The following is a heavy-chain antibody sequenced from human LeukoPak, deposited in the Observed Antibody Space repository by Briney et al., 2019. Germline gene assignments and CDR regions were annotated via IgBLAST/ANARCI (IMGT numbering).Heavy chain of an antibody. CDR1: GFTFSSYG. J-gene: IGHJ4*02. V-gene: IGHV3-30*18. Sequence: GGSLRLSCAASGFTFSSYGMHWVRQAPGKGLEWVAVISYDGSNKYYADSVKGRFTISRDNSKNTLYLQMNSLRAEDTAVYYCAKVDYGTYYFDYWGQGTLVTVSS. CDR3: AKVDYGTYYFDY. D-gene: IGHD4/OR15-4a*01. CDR2: ISYDGSNK.